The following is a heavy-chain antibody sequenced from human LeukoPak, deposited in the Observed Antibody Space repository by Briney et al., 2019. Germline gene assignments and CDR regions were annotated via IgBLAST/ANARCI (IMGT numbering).Heavy chain of an antibody. J-gene: IGHJ4*02. CDR2: FDPEDGET. CDR1: GGTFISYA. D-gene: IGHD3-22*01. V-gene: IGHV1-24*01. CDR3: ATYDDSSGYYFVY. Sequence: GSSVKVSCKASGGTFISYAISWVRQAPGQGLEWMGGFDPEDGETIYAQKFQGRVTMTEDTSTDTAYMELSSLRSEDTAVYYCATYDDSSGYYFVYWGQGTLVTVSS.